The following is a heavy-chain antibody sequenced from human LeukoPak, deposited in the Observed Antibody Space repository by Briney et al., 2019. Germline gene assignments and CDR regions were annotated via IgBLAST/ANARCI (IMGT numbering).Heavy chain of an antibody. CDR3: ARPLYDSSGYYYDFY. CDR2: IIPILGIA. CDR1: GGTFSSYA. J-gene: IGHJ4*02. D-gene: IGHD3-22*01. Sequence: SVKVSCKASGGTFSSYAISWVRQAPGQGLEWMGRIIPILGIANYAQKFQGRVTITADKSTGTAYMELSSLRSEDTAVYYCARPLYDSSGYYYDFYWGQGTLVTVSS. V-gene: IGHV1-69*04.